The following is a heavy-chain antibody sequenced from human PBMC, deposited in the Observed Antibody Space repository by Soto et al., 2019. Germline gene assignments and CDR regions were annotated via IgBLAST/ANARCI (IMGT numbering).Heavy chain of an antibody. CDR1: GFTFSSYW. D-gene: IGHD2-2*01. V-gene: IGHV3-7*01. CDR3: AGSSYCSSTSCPTFPIVSGWFDP. J-gene: IGHJ5*02. CDR2: IKQDGREK. Sequence: EVQLVESGGGLVQPGGSLRLSCAASGFTFSSYWMSWVRQAPGKGLEWVANIKQDGREKYYVDSVKGRFTISRDNAKKSLYLQMNSLRAEDTAVYYCAGSSYCSSTSCPTFPIVSGWFDPWGQGTLVTVSS.